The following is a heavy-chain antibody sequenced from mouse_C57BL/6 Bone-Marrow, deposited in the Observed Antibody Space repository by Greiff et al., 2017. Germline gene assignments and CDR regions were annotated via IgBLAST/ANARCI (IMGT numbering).Heavy chain of an antibody. CDR3: ARGDDDDYAMDY. Sequence: VQLQQPGPELVKPGASVKISCKASGYSFTDYNMNWVKQSNGKSLEWIGVINPNYGNNSYNQKFQGKATWPVDQSSSTAYMQLNSLTSEDSAVYYCARGDDDDYAMDYWGQGTSVTVSS. CDR2: INPNYGNN. V-gene: IGHV1-39*01. D-gene: IGHD2-4*01. J-gene: IGHJ4*01. CDR1: GYSFTDYN.